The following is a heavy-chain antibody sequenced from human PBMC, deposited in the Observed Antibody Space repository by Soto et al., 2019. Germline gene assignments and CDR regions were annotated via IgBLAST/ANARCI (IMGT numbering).Heavy chain of an antibody. D-gene: IGHD2-8*01. CDR2: IYYSGST. Sequence: PSETLSLTCTVSGGSISSGGYYWSWIRQHPGKGLEWIGYIYYSGSTYYNPSLKSRVTISVDTSKNQFSLKLSSVTAADTAVYYCARDNEPGFDPWGQGTLVTVSS. J-gene: IGHJ5*02. CDR1: GGSISSGGYY. CDR3: ARDNEPGFDP. V-gene: IGHV4-31*03.